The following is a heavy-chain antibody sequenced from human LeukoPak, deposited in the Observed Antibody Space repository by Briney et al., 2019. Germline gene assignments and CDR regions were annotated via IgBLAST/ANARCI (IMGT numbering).Heavy chain of an antibody. J-gene: IGHJ4*02. CDR3: ARGQIAAAGLFDY. CDR1: GGTFSSYA. Sequence: GASVKVSCEASGGTFSSYAISWVRQAPGQGLEWMGRIIPILGIANYAQKFQGRVTITADKSTSTAYMELSSLRSEDTAVYYCARGQIAAAGLFDYWGQGTLVTVSS. CDR2: IIPILGIA. V-gene: IGHV1-69*04. D-gene: IGHD6-13*01.